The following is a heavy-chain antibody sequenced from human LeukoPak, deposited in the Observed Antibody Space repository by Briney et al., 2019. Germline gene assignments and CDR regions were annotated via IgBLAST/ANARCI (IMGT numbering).Heavy chain of an antibody. CDR1: GFTFNTFW. D-gene: IGHD3-9*01. Sequence: PGRSLRLSCAASGFTFNTFWMTWVRQAPGKGLEWVANVKEDGSETHYEGSVKGRFTISRDNAKNSLYLQVNSLRVEDTAVYYCARGAGAGYWGQGTLVTVSS. V-gene: IGHV3-7*02. CDR2: VKEDGSET. CDR3: ARGAGAGY. J-gene: IGHJ4*02.